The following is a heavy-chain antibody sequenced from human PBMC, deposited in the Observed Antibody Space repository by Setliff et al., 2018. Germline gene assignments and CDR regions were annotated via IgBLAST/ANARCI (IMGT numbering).Heavy chain of an antibody. CDR1: GYTFTSYG. V-gene: IGHV1-18*01. D-gene: IGHD2-15*01. CDR3: ARPGLYCSGGSCYGDDAFDI. J-gene: IGHJ3*02. Sequence: GASVKVSCKASGYTFTSYGISWVRQAPGQGLEWMGWISAYDGDTNYAQKLQGRVTMTTDTSTTTAYMELRSLRSDDTAVYYCARPGLYCSGGSCYGDDAFDIWGQGTMVTVSS. CDR2: ISAYDGDT.